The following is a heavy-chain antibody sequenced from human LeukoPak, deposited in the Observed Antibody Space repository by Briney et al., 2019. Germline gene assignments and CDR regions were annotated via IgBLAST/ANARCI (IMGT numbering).Heavy chain of an antibody. CDR1: VFTFNSYW. D-gene: IGHD3-9*01. CDR2: INGDGSRT. CDR3: ARGFDWDATMGY. Sequence: GGSLRLSCTASVFTFNSYWIHWVRQAPGKGLVWVSRINGDGSRTTYADSVKGRYTISRDNAKNTLYLQINSLRAEDTAVYYCARGFDWDATMGYWGQGTLVTVSS. J-gene: IGHJ4*02. V-gene: IGHV3-74*01.